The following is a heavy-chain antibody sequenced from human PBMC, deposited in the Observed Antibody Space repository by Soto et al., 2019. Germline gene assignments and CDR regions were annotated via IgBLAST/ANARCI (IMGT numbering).Heavy chain of an antibody. CDR1: GFTFSDSY. CDR2: IRNKANSYTT. D-gene: IGHD7-27*01. J-gene: IGHJ4*02. CDR3: VKANRASDN. Sequence: GGSLRLSCAASGFTFSDSYMDWVRQSPGKGLEWVGRIRNKANSYTTEYAASVKGRFTISRDDSKNSLSLQMNSLKSEDTAVYYCVKANRASDNWGQGTLVTVSS. V-gene: IGHV3-72*01.